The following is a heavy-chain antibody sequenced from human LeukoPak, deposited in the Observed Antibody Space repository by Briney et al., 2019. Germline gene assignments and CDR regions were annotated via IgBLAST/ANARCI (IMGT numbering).Heavy chain of an antibody. D-gene: IGHD6-6*01. J-gene: IGHJ4*02. V-gene: IGHV7-4-1*02. Sequence: ASVKVSCKASGYTFTSYAMNWVRQAPGKGREWMGWISTNTGNPTYAQGFTGRFVFSLDTSVSTAYLQISSLKAEDTAVYDCARFSRRYSSSSDYWGQGTLVTVSS. CDR3: ARFSRRYSSSSDY. CDR1: GYTFTSYA. CDR2: ISTNTGNP.